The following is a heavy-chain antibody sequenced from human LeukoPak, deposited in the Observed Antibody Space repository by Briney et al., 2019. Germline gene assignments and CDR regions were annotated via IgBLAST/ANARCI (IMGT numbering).Heavy chain of an antibody. D-gene: IGHD3-10*01. J-gene: IGHJ6*03. Sequence: SETLSLTRTVSGDSISSYYWSWIRQPAGKGLEWIGRIYTSGSTNYNPSLKSRVTMSVDTSKNQFSLKLSSVTAADTAVYYCARGHFGGGYYPYYMDVWGKGTTVTVSS. CDR1: GDSISSYY. CDR2: IYTSGST. V-gene: IGHV4-4*07. CDR3: ARGHFGGGYYPYYMDV.